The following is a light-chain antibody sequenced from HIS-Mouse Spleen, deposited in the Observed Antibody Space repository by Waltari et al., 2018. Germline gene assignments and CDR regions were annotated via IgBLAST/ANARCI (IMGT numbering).Light chain of an antibody. V-gene: IGKV2-30*01. CDR2: KVS. CDR3: MQGTHWLT. J-gene: IGKJ4*01. CDR1: QSLVYRDGNTY. Sequence: DVVMTQSPLSLPVTLGQPASISCRSSQSLVYRDGNTYLNWFQQRPGQSPRRLIYKVSNRDSGVPDRFSGSGSGTDFTLKISRVEAEDVGVYYCMQGTHWLTFGGGTKVEIK.